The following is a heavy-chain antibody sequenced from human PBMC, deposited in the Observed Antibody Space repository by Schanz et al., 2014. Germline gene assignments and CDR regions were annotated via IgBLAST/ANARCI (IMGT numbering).Heavy chain of an antibody. D-gene: IGHD4-4*01. Sequence: QVQLVQSGAEVKKPGASVKVSCKASGYTFTTYYIHWVRPAPGQGLEWMGKINPSSGTTRIAQNCQGSLTVTRYTSTGTVNMEMSSRRAEDTAVYCCARGVFFESNSFDSWGQGTLVTVSS. CDR3: ARGVFFESNSFDS. CDR1: GYTFTTYY. V-gene: IGHV1-46*03. CDR2: INPSSGTT. J-gene: IGHJ4*02.